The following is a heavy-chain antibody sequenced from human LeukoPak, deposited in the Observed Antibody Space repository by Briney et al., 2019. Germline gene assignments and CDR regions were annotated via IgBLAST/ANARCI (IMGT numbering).Heavy chain of an antibody. CDR2: INPNSGGT. CDR3: ASTLFPYTGNYYYYYYMDV. V-gene: IGHV1-2*02. CDR1: GYTFTGYY. J-gene: IGHJ6*03. Sequence: GASVKVSCKASGYTFTGYYMHWVRQAPGQGLEWMGWINPNSGGTNYAQKFQGRVTMTRDTSISTAYMELSRLRSDDTAVYYCASTLFPYTGNYYYYYYMDVWGKGTTVTVSS. D-gene: IGHD3-16*01.